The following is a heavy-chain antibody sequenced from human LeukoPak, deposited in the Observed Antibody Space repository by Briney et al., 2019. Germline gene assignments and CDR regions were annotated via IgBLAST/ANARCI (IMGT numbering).Heavy chain of an antibody. CDR3: ARARIYYYDSSGYYADAFDI. D-gene: IGHD3-22*01. CDR2: ISSSSSYI. Sequence: GGSLRLSCTTSGFTFGDYAMNWVRQAPGKGLEWVSSISSSSSYIYYAASVKGRFTISRDNAKNSLYLQMNSLGAEDTAVYYCARARIYYYDSSGYYADAFDIWGQGTMVTVSS. J-gene: IGHJ3*02. CDR1: GFTFGDYA. V-gene: IGHV3-21*01.